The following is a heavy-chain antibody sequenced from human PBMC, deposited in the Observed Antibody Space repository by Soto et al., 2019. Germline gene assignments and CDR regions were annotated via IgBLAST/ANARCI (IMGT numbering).Heavy chain of an antibody. J-gene: IGHJ4*02. V-gene: IGHV3-7*03. D-gene: IGHD3-22*01. Sequence: PGGSLILSCTVSGFTFRNYWMSLVRQAPGKGLQGVASIDRDGSETYYVDSLKGRFTISRDNAENSLFLQMNTLRAEDTAVYYCARAPDRSGSYYYFDYWGQGTLVTVSS. CDR1: GFTFRNYW. CDR2: IDRDGSET. CDR3: ARAPDRSGSYYYFDY.